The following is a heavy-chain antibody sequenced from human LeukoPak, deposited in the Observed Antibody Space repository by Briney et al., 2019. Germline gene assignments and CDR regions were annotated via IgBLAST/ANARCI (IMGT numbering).Heavy chain of an antibody. D-gene: IGHD3-22*01. J-gene: IGHJ4*02. V-gene: IGHV1-69*13. CDR2: IIPIFGTA. Sequence: SVKVSCKASGGTFSSYAISWVRQAPGQGLEWMGEIIPIFGTANYAQKFQGRVTITADESTSTAYMELSSLRSEDTAVYYCARGNYYDSSGYYQYYFDYWGRGTLVTVSS. CDR3: ARGNYYDSSGYYQYYFDY. CDR1: GGTFSSYA.